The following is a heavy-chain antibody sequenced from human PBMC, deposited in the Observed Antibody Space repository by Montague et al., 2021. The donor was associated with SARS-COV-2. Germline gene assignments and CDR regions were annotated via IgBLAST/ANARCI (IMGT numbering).Heavy chain of an antibody. CDR3: ARGMIRGVTTPFDY. J-gene: IGHJ4*02. Sequence: SETLSLTCTVSGDSISSSSYNWGWIRQPPGKGLEWIGSVHYSGRPYYXXXLKSRVTIYVDTSKNQLSLRLSSVTAADTAVYFCARGMIRGVTTPFDYWGQGSQVTVSS. CDR1: GDSISSSSYN. CDR2: VHYSGRP. D-gene: IGHD3-10*01. V-gene: IGHV4-39*01.